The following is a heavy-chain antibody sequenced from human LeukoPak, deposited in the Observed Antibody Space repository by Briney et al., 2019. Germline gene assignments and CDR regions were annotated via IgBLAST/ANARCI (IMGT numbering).Heavy chain of an antibody. D-gene: IGHD3-22*01. CDR1: GFTVSNYFW. Sequence: GGSLRLSCAASGFTVSNYFWMHWVRQAPGKGLVWVSRIRSDGGSSTYADSVKGRFTISRDNSKNTLYLQMNSLRPEDTAVYYCAKDLTYYYDISGSYYGYYFDYWGQGTLVTVSS. J-gene: IGHJ4*02. V-gene: IGHV3-74*01. CDR2: IRSDGGSS. CDR3: AKDLTYYYDISGSYYGYYFDY.